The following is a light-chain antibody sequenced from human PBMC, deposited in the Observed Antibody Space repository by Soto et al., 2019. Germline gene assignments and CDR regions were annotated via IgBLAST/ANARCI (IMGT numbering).Light chain of an antibody. CDR1: SSDVGGYNY. CDR3: SSYTGSSTLV. Sequence: QSVLTQPASVSGSPGQSITISCTGTSSDVGGYNYVSWYQQHPRKAPKLMIYEVSNRPSGVSNRFSGSKSGNTASLTISGLQAEDEADYCCSSYTGSSTLVFGTGTKVTVL. V-gene: IGLV2-14*01. J-gene: IGLJ1*01. CDR2: EVS.